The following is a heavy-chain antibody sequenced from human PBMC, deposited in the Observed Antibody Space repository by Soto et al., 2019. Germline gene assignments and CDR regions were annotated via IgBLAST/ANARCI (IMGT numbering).Heavy chain of an antibody. CDR2: ISGSDGST. Sequence: EVQLLESGGGLVQPGGSLRLSCAASGFTFSNYDMSWVRQAAGKGLEWVSTISGSDGSTYYADSVKGRFTISRDNSRNTLYLQMNSLRAEDTAVYYCAKEGVVQTSGASLYWFDYWGQGTLVTVSS. V-gene: IGHV3-23*01. CDR3: AKEGVVQTSGASLYWFDY. D-gene: IGHD2-15*01. J-gene: IGHJ4*02. CDR1: GFTFSNYD.